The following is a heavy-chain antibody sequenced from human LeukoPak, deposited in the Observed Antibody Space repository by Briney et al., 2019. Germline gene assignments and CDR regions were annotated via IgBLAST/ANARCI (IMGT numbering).Heavy chain of an antibody. CDR2: IIPIFGTA. Sequence: SVKVSCKASGGTFSSYAISWVRQAPGQGLEWMGGIIPIFGTANYAQKFQGRVTITADESTSTAYMELSSLRSEDTAVYYCAXIPRGYSGYDGNYYMDVXGKXTTVTV. CDR1: GGTFSSYA. V-gene: IGHV1-69*13. D-gene: IGHD5-12*01. J-gene: IGHJ6*03. CDR3: AXIPRGYSGYDGNYYMDV.